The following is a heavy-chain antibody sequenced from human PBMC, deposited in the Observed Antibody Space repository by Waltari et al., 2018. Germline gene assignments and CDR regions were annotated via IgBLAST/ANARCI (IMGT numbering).Heavy chain of an antibody. CDR3: ARDRGRGIYLDS. Sequence: QLQLQESGPGLVKPSGTLSLTCTVSGDSMSSTDWWSWVRQSPEKGLEWIGQIHRSGRPNYNPSLESRVTISIDTSNNQFSLKVTSTTAADTAVYYCARDRGRGIYLDSWGQGTLVTVSP. CDR1: GDSMSSTDW. V-gene: IGHV4-4*02. CDR2: IHRSGRP. D-gene: IGHD2-15*01. J-gene: IGHJ4*02.